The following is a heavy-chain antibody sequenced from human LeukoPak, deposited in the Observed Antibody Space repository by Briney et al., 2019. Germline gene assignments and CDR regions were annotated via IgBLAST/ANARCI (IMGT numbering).Heavy chain of an antibody. CDR3: ATDWRYSSGWFDFDY. D-gene: IGHD6-19*01. CDR2: INPNSGGT. J-gene: IGHJ4*02. V-gene: IGHV1-2*06. Sequence: GASVKVSCKASGYTFTGYYMHWVRQAPGQGLEWMGRINPNSGGTNYAQKFQGRVTMTRDTSISTAYMELSRLRSDDTAVYYCATDWRYSSGWFDFDYWGQGTLVTVSS. CDR1: GYTFTGYY.